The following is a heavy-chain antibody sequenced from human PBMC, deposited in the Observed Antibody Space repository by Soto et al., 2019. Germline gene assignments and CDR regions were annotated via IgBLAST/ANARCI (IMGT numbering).Heavy chain of an antibody. Sequence: QVQLVQSGAEVKKPGASVKVSCKTSGYTFTTYAMHWVRQAPGQRLEWMGWINAGGGDTKYSQRFHGRVTISRDTSASTVYMELSSLTPEDTAVYYCARGRVVRGVTTSVPHDFWGQGTLVTVSS. V-gene: IGHV1-3*01. J-gene: IGHJ4*02. D-gene: IGHD3-10*01. CDR1: GYTFTTYA. CDR3: ARGRVVRGVTTSVPHDF. CDR2: INAGGGDT.